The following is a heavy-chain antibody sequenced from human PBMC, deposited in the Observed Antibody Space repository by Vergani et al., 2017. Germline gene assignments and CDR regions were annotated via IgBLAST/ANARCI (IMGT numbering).Heavy chain of an antibody. V-gene: IGHV7-4-1*01. CDR3: ARAKRGRLAVGATDS. CDR2: INPTTGNP. CDR1: GYSFTNYA. J-gene: IGHJ4*02. D-gene: IGHD6-19*01. Sequence: QEQLVQSGSELKKPGASVKVSCKASGYSFTNYAIHWVRQAPGQGLEWMGWINPTTGNPTYARAFTGRFVFSLDTSISTAYLHIGSLKAEDTAVYFCARAKRGRLAVGATDSWGQGTLLTVSS.